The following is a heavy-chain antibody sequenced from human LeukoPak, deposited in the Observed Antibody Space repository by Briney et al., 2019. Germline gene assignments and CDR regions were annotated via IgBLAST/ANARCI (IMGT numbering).Heavy chain of an antibody. Sequence: SRGSLRLSCAASGFTFSSYAMSWVRQAPGKGLEWVSAISGSGGSTYYADSVKGRFTISRDNSKNTLYLQMNSLRAEDTAVYYCAKEDKDYDFWSGYPTIDYWGQGTLVTVSS. CDR1: GFTFSSYA. D-gene: IGHD3-3*01. CDR2: ISGSGGST. CDR3: AKEDKDYDFWSGYPTIDY. V-gene: IGHV3-23*01. J-gene: IGHJ4*02.